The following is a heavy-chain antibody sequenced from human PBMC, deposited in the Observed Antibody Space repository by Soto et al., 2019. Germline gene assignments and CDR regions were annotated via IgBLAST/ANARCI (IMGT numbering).Heavy chain of an antibody. CDR2: IYYSGST. J-gene: IGHJ3*02. CDR1: GGSRRGHG. D-gene: IGHD1-7*01. CDR3: ARPSYNWNYDDAFDI. Sequence: SETLSVSCTVAGGSRRGHGGPWIRKPQGKGLEWIGSIYYSGSTYYNPSLKSRVTISVDTSKNQFSLKLSSVTAADTAVYYCARPSYNWNYDDAFDIWGQGTMVTVSS. V-gene: IGHV4-59*05.